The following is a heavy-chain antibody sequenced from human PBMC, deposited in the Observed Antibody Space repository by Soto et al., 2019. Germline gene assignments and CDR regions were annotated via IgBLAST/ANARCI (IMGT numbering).Heavy chain of an antibody. CDR1: EFTFSSYG. CDR2: ISYDGSKK. Sequence: QVQLVESGGGVVQPGRSLTLSCAASEFTFSSYGIHWVRQAPGKGLEWVAVISYDGSKKQYADSVKGRFTISRDNSKNTLHLQMNSLRAEDTAVYYCAKDTYYHDTTGYYAFDYWGQGTLVTVSS. V-gene: IGHV3-30*18. CDR3: AKDTYYHDTTGYYAFDY. J-gene: IGHJ4*02. D-gene: IGHD3-22*01.